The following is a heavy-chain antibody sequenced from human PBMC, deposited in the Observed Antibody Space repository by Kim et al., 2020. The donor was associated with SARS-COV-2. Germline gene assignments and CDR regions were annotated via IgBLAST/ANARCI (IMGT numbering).Heavy chain of an antibody. J-gene: IGHJ6*02. D-gene: IGHD4-17*01. Sequence: GGSLRLSCAASGFTVSSNYMSWVRQAPGKGLEWVSVIYSGGSTYYADSVKGRFTISRDNSKNTLYLQMNSLRAEDTAVYYCARRPDYGDVYYYYYGMDVWGQGTTVTVSS. CDR3: ARRPDYGDVYYYYYGMDV. V-gene: IGHV3-66*01. CDR2: IYSGGST. CDR1: GFTVSSNY.